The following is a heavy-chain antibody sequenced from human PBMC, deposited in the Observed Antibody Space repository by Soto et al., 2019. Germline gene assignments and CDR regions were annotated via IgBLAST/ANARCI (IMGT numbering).Heavy chain of an antibody. Sequence: GPTLVNPTHTLTLPCTFSGFSLTTYGVGVGWIRQPPGKALEWLALIFWNDDERYSPSLKSRLTITKDTSKNQVVFTMTNMDPVDTATYFFVHTGYRYDPFDYCGRGTLVAVSS. CDR2: IFWNDDE. CDR1: GFSLTTYGVG. D-gene: IGHD3-16*02. CDR3: VHTGYRYDPFDY. V-gene: IGHV2-5*01. J-gene: IGHJ4*02.